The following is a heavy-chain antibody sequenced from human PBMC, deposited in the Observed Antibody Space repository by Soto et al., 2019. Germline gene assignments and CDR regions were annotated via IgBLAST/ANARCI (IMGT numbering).Heavy chain of an antibody. Sequence: EVQLLESGGGLVQPGGSLRLSCAASGFTFSSYAMSWVRLAPGKGLEWVSAISGSGGSTYYADSVKGRFTISRDNSKNTLYLQMNSLRAEDTAVYYCAKDLRVLMVYAILDYWGQGTLVTVSS. CDR2: ISGSGGST. J-gene: IGHJ4*02. CDR1: GFTFSSYA. V-gene: IGHV3-23*01. D-gene: IGHD2-8*01. CDR3: AKDLRVLMVYAILDY.